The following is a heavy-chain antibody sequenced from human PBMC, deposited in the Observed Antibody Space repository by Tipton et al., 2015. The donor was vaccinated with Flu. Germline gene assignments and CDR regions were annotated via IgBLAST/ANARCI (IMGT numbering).Heavy chain of an antibody. CDR1: GFTFSTNA. J-gene: IGHJ6*02. CDR2: ISYDGRNK. D-gene: IGHD2-2*02. CDR3: ARDSANILSGGRYFYFGMDV. Sequence: SLRLSCAASGFTFSTNAFHWVRQAPGKGLEWVAVISYDGRNKNYADSVRGRFTISRDNSENTLFLQMNSLRGEDTAVYYCARDSANILSGGRYFYFGMDVWGQGTSVTVSS. V-gene: IGHV3-30*04.